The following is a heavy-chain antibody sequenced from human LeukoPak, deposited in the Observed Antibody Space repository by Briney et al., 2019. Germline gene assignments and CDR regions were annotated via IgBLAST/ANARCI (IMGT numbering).Heavy chain of an antibody. D-gene: IGHD4-11*01. V-gene: IGHV4-59*01. CDR2: IYYSGST. J-gene: IGHJ4*02. CDR3: ARENSNYVFDY. Sequence: SETLSLTCTVSGCSISSYYWSWIRQPPGKGLEWIGYIYYSGSTNYNPSLKSRVTISVDTSKNQFSLKLRSVTAADTAVYYCARENSNYVFDYWGQGTLVTVSS. CDR1: GCSISSYY.